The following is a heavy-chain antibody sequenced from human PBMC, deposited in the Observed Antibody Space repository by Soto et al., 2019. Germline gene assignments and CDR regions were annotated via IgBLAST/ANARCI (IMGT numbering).Heavy chain of an antibody. Sequence: EVQLVESGGGLVQPGGSLRLSCAASGFTLSSSKSHWVGKVTGKGLEWVSAIGTAGDAYYPNSVKGRFTISRENAKNSLYLQMNSLRAGDTAVYYCARAFITGVLDYWGQGTLVTVSS. CDR2: IGTAGDA. J-gene: IGHJ4*02. V-gene: IGHV3-13*04. D-gene: IGHD3-10*01. CDR1: GFTLSSSK. CDR3: ARAFITGVLDY.